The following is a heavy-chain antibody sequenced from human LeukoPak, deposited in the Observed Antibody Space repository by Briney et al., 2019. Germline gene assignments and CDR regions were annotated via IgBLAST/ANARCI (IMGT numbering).Heavy chain of an antibody. J-gene: IGHJ4*02. D-gene: IGHD7-27*01. CDR2: IYPGDSDT. CDR3: ASPLQAGENNGDF. CDR1: GYSFTSYW. V-gene: IGHV5-51*01. Sequence: GESLKISCKTSGYSFTSYWIGWVRQMPGKGLEWMGIIYPGDSDTRYSPSFQGQVTISADKSISTAYLQWSSLKASDTAVYYCASPLQAGENNGDFWGQGTLVTVSS.